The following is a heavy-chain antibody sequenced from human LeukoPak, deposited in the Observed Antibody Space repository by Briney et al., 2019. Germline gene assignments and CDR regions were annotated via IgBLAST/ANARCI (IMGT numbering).Heavy chain of an antibody. J-gene: IGHJ4*02. CDR3: ARGDITLYYFDC. CDR1: GYTFTSYY. D-gene: IGHD2-15*01. Sequence: ASVKVSRKASGYTFTSYYIHWMRQAPGQGLEWMGIINPSGGSTSFAQKFQGRVTMTRDTSTSTVYMELSSLRSEDTAVYYCARGDITLYYFDCWGQGTLVTVSS. V-gene: IGHV1-46*01. CDR2: INPSGGST.